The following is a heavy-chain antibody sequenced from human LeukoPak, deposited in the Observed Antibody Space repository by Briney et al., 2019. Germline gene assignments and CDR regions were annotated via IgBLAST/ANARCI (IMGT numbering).Heavy chain of an antibody. V-gene: IGHV3-30*18. J-gene: IGHJ4*02. CDR1: GFTFSSYG. CDR2: ISYDGSNK. Sequence: GRSLRLSCAASGFTFSSYGMHWVRQAPGKGLEWVAVISYDGSNKYYADSVKGRFTISRDNSKNTLYLQMNSLRAEDTAVYYCAKDNSWVVTMVRGVDYWGQGTWSPSPQ. D-gene: IGHD3-10*01. CDR3: AKDNSWVVTMVRGVDY.